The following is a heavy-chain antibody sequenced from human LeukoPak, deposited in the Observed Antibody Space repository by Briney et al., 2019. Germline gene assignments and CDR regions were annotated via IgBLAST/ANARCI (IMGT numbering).Heavy chain of an antibody. CDR1: GYTLTELS. Sequence: APVKVSCKVSGYTLTELSMHWVRQAPGKGLEWMGGFDPEDGETIYAQKFQGRVTITADESTSTAYMELSSLRSEDTAVYYCAREDVEMATLNYGMDVWGQGTTVTVSS. V-gene: IGHV1-24*01. D-gene: IGHD5-24*01. CDR3: AREDVEMATLNYGMDV. J-gene: IGHJ6*02. CDR2: FDPEDGET.